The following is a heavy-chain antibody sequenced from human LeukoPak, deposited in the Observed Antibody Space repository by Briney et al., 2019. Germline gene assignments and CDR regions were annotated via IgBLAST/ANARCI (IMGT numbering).Heavy chain of an antibody. Sequence: GGSLRLSCAASGFTFSSYWMHWVRQAPGKGLEWVSSISSSSSYIYYADSVKGRFTISRDNAKNSLYLQMNSLRAEDTAVYYCARVSTVVTHAFDIWGQGTMVTVSS. J-gene: IGHJ3*02. CDR1: GFTFSSYW. CDR3: ARVSTVVTHAFDI. CDR2: ISSSSSYI. D-gene: IGHD4-23*01. V-gene: IGHV3-21*01.